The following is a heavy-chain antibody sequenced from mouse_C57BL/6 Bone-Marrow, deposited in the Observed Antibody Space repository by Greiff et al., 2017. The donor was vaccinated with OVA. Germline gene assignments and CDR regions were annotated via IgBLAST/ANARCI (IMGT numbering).Heavy chain of an antibody. D-gene: IGHD1-1*01. CDR1: GYTFTSYG. J-gene: IGHJ3*01. CDR3: ARRGYYG. V-gene: IGHV1-81*01. Sequence: VKVVESGAELARPGASVKLSCKASGYTFTSYGISWVKQRTGQGLEWIGEIYPRSGNTYYNEKFKGKATLTADKSSSTAYMELRSLTSEDSAVYFCARRGYYGWGQGTLVTVSA. CDR2: IYPRSGNT.